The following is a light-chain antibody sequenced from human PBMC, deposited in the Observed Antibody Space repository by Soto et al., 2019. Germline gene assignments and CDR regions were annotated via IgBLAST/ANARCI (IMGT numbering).Light chain of an antibody. J-gene: IGKJ1*01. V-gene: IGKV3-15*01. CDR1: QSVSSN. Sequence: EIVMTQSPATRSVSLVERATLSCRASQSVSSNLAWYQQKPGQAPRLLIYGASTRATGIPARFSGSGSGTEFTLTISSLQSEDFAVYYCQQYNNWPWTFGQGTKVDIK. CDR2: GAS. CDR3: QQYNNWPWT.